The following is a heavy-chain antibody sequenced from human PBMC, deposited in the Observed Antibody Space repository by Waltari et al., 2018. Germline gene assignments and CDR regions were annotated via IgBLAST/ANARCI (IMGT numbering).Heavy chain of an antibody. CDR1: GGTFSSYT. D-gene: IGHD3-22*01. Sequence: QVQLVQSGAEVKKPGSSVKVSCKASGGTFSSYTISWVRQAPGQGLEWRGRIIPILGIANYAQKFQGRVTITADKSTSTAYMELSSLRSEDTAVYYCARGATIGRITMIVVAISGAFDIWGQGTMVTVSS. CDR3: ARGATIGRITMIVVAISGAFDI. J-gene: IGHJ3*02. V-gene: IGHV1-69*02. CDR2: IIPILGIA.